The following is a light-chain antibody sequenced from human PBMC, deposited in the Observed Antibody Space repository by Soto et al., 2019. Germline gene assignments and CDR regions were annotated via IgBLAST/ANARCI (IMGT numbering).Light chain of an antibody. Sequence: QSALTQPASVSGSPGQSIAISCTGTSSDVGGYDYVSWYQQHPDKAPKLIIYEVTKRPSGVSNRFSGSKSGNTASLTISGLQPEHEADYYCSSHTSGSTRVFGSGTKLTVL. J-gene: IGLJ1*01. CDR3: SSHTSGSTRV. V-gene: IGLV2-14*01. CDR2: EVT. CDR1: SSDVGGYDY.